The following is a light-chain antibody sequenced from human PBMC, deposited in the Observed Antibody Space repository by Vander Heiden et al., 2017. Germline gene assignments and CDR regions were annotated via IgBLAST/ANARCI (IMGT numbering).Light chain of an antibody. Sequence: DIEMTQSPSSLSASVGDRVTITCQASQDISTFLNWYQQKPGKAPKLLIYDASNLEAGVPSWFSGGGSGTDFTFAISSLQPEDIATYYCQQYDNLPLTFGGGTKVEI. CDR3: QQYDNLPLT. V-gene: IGKV1-33*01. CDR1: QDISTF. CDR2: DAS. J-gene: IGKJ4*01.